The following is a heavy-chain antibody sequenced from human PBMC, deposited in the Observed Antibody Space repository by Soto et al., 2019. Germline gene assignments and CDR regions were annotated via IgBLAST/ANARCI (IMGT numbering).Heavy chain of an antibody. D-gene: IGHD6-19*01. CDR1: GFTFGDYA. CDR3: TRDPREGWLVHYFDY. Sequence: GGSLRLSCTASGFTFGDYAMSWFRQAPGKGLEWVGFIRSKAYGGTTEYAASVKGRFTISRDDSKSIAYLQMNSLKTEDTAVYYCTRDPREGWLVHYFDYWGQGTLVTVSS. J-gene: IGHJ4*02. V-gene: IGHV3-49*03. CDR2: IRSKAYGGTT.